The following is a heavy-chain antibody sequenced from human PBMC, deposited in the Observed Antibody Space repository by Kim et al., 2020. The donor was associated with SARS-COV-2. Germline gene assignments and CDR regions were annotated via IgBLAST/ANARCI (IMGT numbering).Heavy chain of an antibody. CDR1: GFTFGDYA. CDR3: TRVDSSGYYSYYRVDY. J-gene: IGHJ4*02. Sequence: GGSLRLSCTASGFTFGDYAMSWFRQAPGKGLEWVGFIRSKAYGGTTEYAASVKGRFTISRDDSKSIAYLQMNSLKTEDTAVYYCTRVDSSGYYSYYRVDYWGQGTLVTVSS. V-gene: IGHV3-49*03. CDR2: IRSKAYGGTT. D-gene: IGHD3-22*01.